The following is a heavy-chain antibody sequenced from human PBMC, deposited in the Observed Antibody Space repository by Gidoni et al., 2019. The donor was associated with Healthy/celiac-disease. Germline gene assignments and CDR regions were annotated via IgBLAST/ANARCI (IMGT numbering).Heavy chain of an antibody. D-gene: IGHD3-3*01. CDR2: MNPNSGNT. Sequence: QVQLVQSGAEVKKPGASVKVSCKASGYTFTSYDINWVRQATGQGLEWMGWMNPNSGNTGYAQKFQGRVTMTRNTSISTAYMELSSLRSEDTAVYYCASSLVDFWNRYGMDVWGQGTTVTVSS. V-gene: IGHV1-8*01. CDR1: GYTFTSYD. J-gene: IGHJ6*02. CDR3: ASSLVDFWNRYGMDV.